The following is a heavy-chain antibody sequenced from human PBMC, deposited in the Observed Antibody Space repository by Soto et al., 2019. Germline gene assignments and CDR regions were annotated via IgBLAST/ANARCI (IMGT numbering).Heavy chain of an antibody. CDR3: ATGMLIRGHHYIYV. J-gene: IGHJ6*03. Sequence: QVQLQQSGPGLVKPSQTLSLTCGISGDSVSSNRAAWNWIRQSPSRGLEGLGRTYYRSKWYNEHAPSLQSRMTINSDTSKNQFSLQLNSVTPEDTAVYYCATGMLIRGHHYIYVWGQGTSVTVSS. V-gene: IGHV6-1*01. CDR1: GDSVSSNRAA. CDR2: TYYRSKWYN. D-gene: IGHD3-10*01.